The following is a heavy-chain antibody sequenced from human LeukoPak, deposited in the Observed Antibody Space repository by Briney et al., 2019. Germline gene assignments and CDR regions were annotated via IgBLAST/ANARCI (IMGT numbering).Heavy chain of an antibody. Sequence: PSGTLSLTCTVSGGSISNGDYYCSWIRQPPGKGLEWIGYIYYSGTTSYNPSFKIRVTISADTSKNQFSPMLRSVTTADTAVYYCARVYGSGSHGGIDYWGQGTLVTVSS. CDR3: ARVYGSGSHGGIDY. CDR2: IYYSGTT. D-gene: IGHD3-10*01. J-gene: IGHJ4*02. CDR1: GGSISNGDYY. V-gene: IGHV4-31*02.